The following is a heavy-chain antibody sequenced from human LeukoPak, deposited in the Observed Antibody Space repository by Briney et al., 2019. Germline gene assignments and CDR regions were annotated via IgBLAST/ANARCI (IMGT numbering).Heavy chain of an antibody. Sequence: GGSLRLSCAASGFTFSDYYMSWIRQAPGKGLEWVSYISSSGSTIYYADSVKGRFTISRDNAKNSLYLQMNSLRAEDTAVYYCASPAVSPITIFGVVMFMDVWGKGTTVTVSS. CDR2: ISSSGSTI. CDR3: ASPAVSPITIFGVVMFMDV. CDR1: GFTFSDYY. J-gene: IGHJ6*03. D-gene: IGHD3-3*01. V-gene: IGHV3-11*04.